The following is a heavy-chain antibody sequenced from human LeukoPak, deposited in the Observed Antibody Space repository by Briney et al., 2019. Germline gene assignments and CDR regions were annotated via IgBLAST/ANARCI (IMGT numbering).Heavy chain of an antibody. D-gene: IGHD6-19*01. J-gene: IGHJ5*02. CDR1: GGSITSGGYF. Sequence: SETLSLTCTVSGGSITSGGYFWSWIRQHPGKGLEWIGYISYSGNTYYNPSLKSRLTISVDTSKNQFSLRLSSVTAADTAVYYCARVSGLYNWFDPWGQGTLVTVSS. CDR3: ARVSGLYNWFDP. V-gene: IGHV4-31*03. CDR2: ISYSGNT.